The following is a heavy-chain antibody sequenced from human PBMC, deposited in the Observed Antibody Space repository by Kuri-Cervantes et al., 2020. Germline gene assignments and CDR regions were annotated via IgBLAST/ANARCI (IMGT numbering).Heavy chain of an antibody. Sequence: SETLSLTCTVSGGSISSGDYYWSWIRQPPGKGLEWIGYIYYSGSTNYNPSLKSRVTISVDTSKNQFSLKLSSVTAADTAVYYCARGTTATHIYYCYGMDVWGQGTTVTVSS. CDR1: GGSISSGDYY. V-gene: IGHV4-61*08. D-gene: IGHD4-17*01. CDR2: IYYSGST. J-gene: IGHJ6*02. CDR3: ARGTTATHIYYCYGMDV.